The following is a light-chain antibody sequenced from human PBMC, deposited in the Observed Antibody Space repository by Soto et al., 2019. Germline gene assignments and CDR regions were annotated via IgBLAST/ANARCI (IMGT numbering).Light chain of an antibody. Sequence: DIQRTPSPSTLSGSVGYRVTIACLASQSITRLLAWYQQKPGKAPKLLIYTASRLQRGVPSRFSGNGSETEFTLTISSLQPDDFATYYCQKYITYQWKCGQGNTGAIK. CDR3: QKYITYQWK. CDR1: QSITRL. J-gene: IGKJ1*01. CDR2: TAS. V-gene: IGKV1-5*03.